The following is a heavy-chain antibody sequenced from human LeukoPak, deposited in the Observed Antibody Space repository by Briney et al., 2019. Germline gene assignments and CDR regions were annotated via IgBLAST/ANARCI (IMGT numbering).Heavy chain of an antibody. CDR1: GFTFSSYS. J-gene: IGHJ4*02. Sequence: GGSLRLSCAASGFTFSSYSMNWVRQAPGKGLEWVSSISSSSSYIYYADSVKGRFTISRDNAKNSLYLQMNSLRAEDTAVYYWPRKASTGGLQQGSYYFDNGAREPW. CDR3: PRKASTGGLQQGSYYFD. V-gene: IGHV3-21*01. CDR2: ISSSSSYI. D-gene: IGHD3-9*01.